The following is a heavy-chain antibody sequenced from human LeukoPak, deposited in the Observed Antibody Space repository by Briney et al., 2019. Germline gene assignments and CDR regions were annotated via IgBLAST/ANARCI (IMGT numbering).Heavy chain of an antibody. V-gene: IGHV3-9*01. CDR3: AKDSNTGGYSFGS. Sequence: GRSLRLSCAVSGFTFNDYAMHWVRQAPGKGLEWVSGISWNSGSIAYADSVKGRFTISRDNSKNSLSLEMNSLRTEDTALYYCAKDSNTGGYSFGSWGQGTLVTVTS. CDR1: GFTFNDYA. D-gene: IGHD5-12*01. J-gene: IGHJ4*02. CDR2: ISWNSGSI.